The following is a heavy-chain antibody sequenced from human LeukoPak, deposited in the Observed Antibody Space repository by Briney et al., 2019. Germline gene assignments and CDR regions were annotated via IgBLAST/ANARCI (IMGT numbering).Heavy chain of an antibody. J-gene: IGHJ4*02. CDR2: LYYSGNT. V-gene: IGHV4-59*01. CDR1: GGSISSYY. Sequence: PSETLSLTCTVPGGSISSYYWSWIRQPPGKGLEWSGYLYYSGNTNYNPSLKSRVTISVDTSKNQLSLKLSSVTAADTAVYYCATSISNYGVPVNFDYWGQGTLVTVSS. D-gene: IGHD4/OR15-4a*01. CDR3: ATSISNYGVPVNFDY.